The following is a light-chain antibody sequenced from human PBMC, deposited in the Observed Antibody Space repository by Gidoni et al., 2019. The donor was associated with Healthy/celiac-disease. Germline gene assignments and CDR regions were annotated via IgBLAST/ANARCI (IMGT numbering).Light chain of an antibody. Sequence: DIVMTQSPDSLPVSLGERATINCKSSKSVLYSANNKNYLAWYQQKPGQPPKLLIYWASTREAGVPDRFSGSGSGTDFTLTISSLQAEDVAFYYCQQYYSTPYTFGQGTKLEIK. J-gene: IGKJ2*01. CDR2: WAS. CDR1: KSVLYSANNKNY. CDR3: QQYYSTPYT. V-gene: IGKV4-1*01.